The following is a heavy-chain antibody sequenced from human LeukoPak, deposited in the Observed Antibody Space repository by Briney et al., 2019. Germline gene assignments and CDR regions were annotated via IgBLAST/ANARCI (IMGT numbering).Heavy chain of an antibody. Sequence: ASVKVSCKASGYSFTSYGLSWVRQAPGQGLEWMGWISAYNGNTKYAQRLQGRVTLTTDTSTSTAYMELRSLRSDDTAVYYCARDVTVADIWGQGTLVTVSS. CDR2: ISAYNGNT. J-gene: IGHJ4*02. V-gene: IGHV1-18*01. CDR3: ARDVTVADI. CDR1: GYSFTSYG. D-gene: IGHD6-19*01.